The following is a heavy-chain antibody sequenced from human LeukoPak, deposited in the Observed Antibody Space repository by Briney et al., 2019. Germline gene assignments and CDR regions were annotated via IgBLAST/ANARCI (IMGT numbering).Heavy chain of an antibody. CDR3: ARSSSIAARCFDY. CDR1: GFTVSSNY. CDR2: IYSGGST. Sequence: GGSLRLSCAASGFTVSSNYMSWVRQAPGKGLEWVSVIYSGGSTYYADSVKGRFTISRDNSKNTLYLQMNSLRAEDTAVYYCARSSSIAARCFDYWGQGTLVTVSS. J-gene: IGHJ4*02. D-gene: IGHD6-6*01. V-gene: IGHV3-66*02.